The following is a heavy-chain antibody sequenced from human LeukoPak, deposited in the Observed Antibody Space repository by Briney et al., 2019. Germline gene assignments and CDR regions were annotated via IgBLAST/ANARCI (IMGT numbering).Heavy chain of an antibody. CDR2: ISSSGNST. J-gene: IGHJ4*02. CDR1: GFTFSSYE. D-gene: IGHD4/OR15-4a*01. CDR3: ARRAGAYSHPYDY. V-gene: IGHV3-48*03. Sequence: GGSLRLSCAASGFTFSSYEMNWVRQAPGKGLEWVSYISSSGNSTYYSDSVKGRFTISRDNSKNTLYLQMNSLRAEDTAVYYCARRAGAYSHPYDYWGQGTLVTVSS.